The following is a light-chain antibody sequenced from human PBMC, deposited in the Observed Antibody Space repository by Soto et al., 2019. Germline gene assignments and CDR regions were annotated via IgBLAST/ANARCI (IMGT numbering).Light chain of an antibody. Sequence: QSALAQPASVSGSPGQSITISCTGASGYVGTYSLVSWYQQHPGKAPKVVIYDGHKRPSAVPDRFSGSTSVNTASLTISGLQTDGEADYYCCLYVGATTYVFGTGTKVTVL. CDR1: SGYVGTYSL. J-gene: IGLJ1*01. CDR2: DGH. V-gene: IGLV2-23*01. CDR3: CLYVGATTYV.